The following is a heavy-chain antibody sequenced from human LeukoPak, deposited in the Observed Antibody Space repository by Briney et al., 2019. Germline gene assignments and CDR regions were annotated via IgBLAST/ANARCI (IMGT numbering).Heavy chain of an antibody. Sequence: ASVKVSCKASGGTFSSYAISWVRQAPGQGLEWMGGIIPIFGTANYAQKFQGRVTITADESTSTAYMELSSLRSEDTAVYYCARAPPPVYYDSSGLDIWGQGTMVTVSS. CDR3: ARAPPPVYYDSSGLDI. D-gene: IGHD3-22*01. CDR2: IIPIFGTA. CDR1: GGTFSSYA. J-gene: IGHJ3*02. V-gene: IGHV1-69*01.